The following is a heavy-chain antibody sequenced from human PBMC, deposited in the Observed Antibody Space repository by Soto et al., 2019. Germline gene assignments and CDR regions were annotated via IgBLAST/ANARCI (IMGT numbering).Heavy chain of an antibody. CDR3: ARGDGRGSSGFYYYYGMDV. D-gene: IGHD6-25*01. V-gene: IGHV1-46*04. J-gene: IGHJ6*02. CDR1: GFTFTNYF. Sequence: QVQLVQSGAEVKEPGASLKVSCKASGFTFTNYFFHWVRQAPRQGLEWMGMISPYDGSTSYLQNLQGRVTLTSDTSTSTVYMELSSLRSEDTAVYYCARGDGRGSSGFYYYYGMDVWGHGTTVTVS. CDR2: ISPYDGST.